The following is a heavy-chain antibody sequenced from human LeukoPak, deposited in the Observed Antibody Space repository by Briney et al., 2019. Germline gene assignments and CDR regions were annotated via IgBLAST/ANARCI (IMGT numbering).Heavy chain of an antibody. V-gene: IGHV4-4*02. D-gene: IGHD5-24*01. CDR1: GGSFSGNNY. J-gene: IGHJ6*02. CDR3: ARSGGYNRNYYYYGMDV. Sequence: PSETLSLTCAVSGGSFSGNNYWTWVRQPPGKGLEWIGEIYRSGATNYNPSLKSRVTVSQDKSKNQFSLKLNSVTAADTAVYYCARSGGYNRNYYYYGMDVWGQGTTVTVSS. CDR2: IYRSGAT.